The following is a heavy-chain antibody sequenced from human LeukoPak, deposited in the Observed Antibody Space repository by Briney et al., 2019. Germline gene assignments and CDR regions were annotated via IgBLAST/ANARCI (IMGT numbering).Heavy chain of an antibody. V-gene: IGHV3-30*04. Sequence: GGSLRLSCAASGFTFSSYSVHWVRQAPGKGLEWVAVISYDGSNKYYAHSVKGRFTISRDNSKNTLHLQMTSLRAEDTAVYYCARGTTLTGYYYCGMDVWGQGTTVTVSS. D-gene: IGHD2-2*01. CDR2: ISYDGSNK. CDR3: ARGTTLTGYYYCGMDV. CDR1: GFTFSSYS. J-gene: IGHJ6*02.